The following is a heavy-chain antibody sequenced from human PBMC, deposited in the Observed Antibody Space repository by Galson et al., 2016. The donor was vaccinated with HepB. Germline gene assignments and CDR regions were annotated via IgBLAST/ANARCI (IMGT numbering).Heavy chain of an antibody. D-gene: IGHD5-24*01. CDR3: AKDPGRDGGMDV. CDR2: VWFDETTK. Sequence: SLRLSCAVSGLTFEKYGVHWVRQAPGKGLDWVAVVWFDETTKYYADSVRGRFTISRDNSKNTVHLHMNSLRAEDTAVYYCAKDPGRDGGMDVWGQGTTVTVFS. V-gene: IGHV3-33*06. CDR1: GLTFEKYG. J-gene: IGHJ6*02.